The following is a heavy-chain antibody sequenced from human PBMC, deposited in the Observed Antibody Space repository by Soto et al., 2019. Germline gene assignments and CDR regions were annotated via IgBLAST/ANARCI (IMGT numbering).Heavy chain of an antibody. V-gene: IGHV4-59*08. D-gene: IGHD3-10*02. CDR1: GGSISNYY. CDR3: AGQFVFAPRYANLDF. Sequence: SETLSLTCTVSGGSISNYYWSWIRQPPGKGLEWIGYIYYKGSTNYNPSLKSRVTMSVDTSKNQFSLKLSSVIAADTAVYYCAGQFVFAPRYANLDFWGQGTLVTVSS. J-gene: IGHJ4*02. CDR2: IYYKGST.